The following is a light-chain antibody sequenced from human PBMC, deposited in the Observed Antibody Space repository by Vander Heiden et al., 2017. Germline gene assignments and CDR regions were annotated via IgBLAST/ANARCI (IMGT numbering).Light chain of an antibody. CDR2: AAS. J-gene: IGKJ4*01. CDR3: KRSDGTLGLT. CDR1: PSLGIY. V-gene: IGKV1-39*01. Sequence: DIQITLSPSPLSASAGVRVSNTCSSRPSLGIYINWYQQKPGKALKLLIYAASSFQSGVPSRFSGSESGTVFTLTIGSLRPKNLATNYGKRSDGTLGLTFGAGTKVEVQ.